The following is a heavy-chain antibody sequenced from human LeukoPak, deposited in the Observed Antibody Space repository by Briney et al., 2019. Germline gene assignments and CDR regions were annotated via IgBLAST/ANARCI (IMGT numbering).Heavy chain of an antibody. Sequence: GGSLRLSCAASGFTFSSYAMSWVRQTPGKGPEWVSGISGSGGSTNYADSVKGRFTISRDNSKNTLYLQINSLRIEDTAVYYCAKGASRYCSSTSCYYFDYWGQGTLVTVSS. J-gene: IGHJ4*02. D-gene: IGHD2-2*01. CDR3: AKGASRYCSSTSCYYFDY. CDR1: GFTFSSYA. V-gene: IGHV3-23*01. CDR2: ISGSGGST.